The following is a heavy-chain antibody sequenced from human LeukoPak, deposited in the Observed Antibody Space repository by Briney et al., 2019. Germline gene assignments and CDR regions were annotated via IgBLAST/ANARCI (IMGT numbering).Heavy chain of an antibody. CDR1: GGSFSGYY. D-gene: IGHD2-15*01. CDR3: ARGPKLPNIVVVVAAPPFDY. V-gene: IGHV4-34*01. Sequence: SETLSLTCAVYGGSFSGYYWSWIRQPPGKGLEWIGEINHSGSTNYNPFLKSRVTISVDTSKNQFSLKLSSVTAADTAVYYCARGPKLPNIVVVVAAPPFDYWGQGTLVTVSS. J-gene: IGHJ4*02. CDR2: INHSGST.